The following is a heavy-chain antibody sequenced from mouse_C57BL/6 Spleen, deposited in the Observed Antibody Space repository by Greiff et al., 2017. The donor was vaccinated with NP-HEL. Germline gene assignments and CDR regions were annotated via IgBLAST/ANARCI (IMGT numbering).Heavy chain of an antibody. CDR3: ARQGYGSPWYFDV. CDR2: ISSGSSTI. V-gene: IGHV5-17*01. D-gene: IGHD1-1*01. CDR1: GFTFSDYG. J-gene: IGHJ1*03. Sequence: EVKVVESGGGLVKPGGSLKLSCAASGFTFSDYGMHWVRQAPEKGLEWVAYISSGSSTIYYADTVKGRFTISRDNAKNTLFLQMTSLRSEDTAMYYCARQGYGSPWYFDVWGTGTTVTVSS.